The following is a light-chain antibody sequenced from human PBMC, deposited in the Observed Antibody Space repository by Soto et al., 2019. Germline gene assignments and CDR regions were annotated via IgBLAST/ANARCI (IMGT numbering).Light chain of an antibody. CDR2: AAS. Sequence: DIQMTQSPSSLSASVGDRVTITCRASQSISSYLNWYQQKPGKAPKLLIYAASSLQSWVPSRFSGSGSETDFTLTISSLQPEDFATYYCQQSYSTPRYTFGQGTKLEIK. J-gene: IGKJ2*01. CDR1: QSISSY. CDR3: QQSYSTPRYT. V-gene: IGKV1-39*01.